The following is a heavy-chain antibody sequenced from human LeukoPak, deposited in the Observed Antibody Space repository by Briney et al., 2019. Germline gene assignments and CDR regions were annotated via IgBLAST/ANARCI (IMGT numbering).Heavy chain of an antibody. V-gene: IGHV4-4*02. J-gene: IGHJ4*02. CDR3: AREGGFYRPLDY. CDR1: GGSVSSTNW. Sequence: SETLSLTCGVSGGSVSSTNWWTWMRQPPGKGLEWIGEVHLDGRTNFNPSLKSRLTMSVDLSENHVSLKLTSVTAADTAVYYCAREGGFYRPLDYSGQGTLVTVSS. CDR2: VHLDGRT. D-gene: IGHD6-25*01.